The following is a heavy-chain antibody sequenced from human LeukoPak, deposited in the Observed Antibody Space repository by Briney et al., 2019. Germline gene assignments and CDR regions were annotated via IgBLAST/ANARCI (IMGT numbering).Heavy chain of an antibody. Sequence: KPSETLSLTCTVSGDSISSSVFYWNWIRQPPRKGLEWVGYSHTGGSISSNPSLNSRVAFSMDTSKNQVSLRLNSVTATDTAVYYCARRRGGFGEGEFDYWGQGIPVTVST. CDR2: SHTGGSI. V-gene: IGHV4-61*05. CDR1: GDSISSSVFY. CDR3: ARRRGGFGEGEFDY. J-gene: IGHJ4*02. D-gene: IGHD3-10*01.